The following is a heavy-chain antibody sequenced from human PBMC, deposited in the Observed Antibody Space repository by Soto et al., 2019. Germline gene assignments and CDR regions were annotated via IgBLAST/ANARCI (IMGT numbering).Heavy chain of an antibody. D-gene: IGHD6-13*01. CDR3: TTDGAWQPYYFVY. Sequence: GGSLRLSCAASGFTFTNAWMHWVRQAPGKGLEWVGRIKANPHGGTADYAAPVKDRFTITRDDSKKTVSLQMDSLGAGDTAVYYFTTDGAWQPYYFVYWGQGTLGTVSS. CDR1: GFTFTNAW. J-gene: IGHJ4*02. V-gene: IGHV3-15*01. CDR2: IKANPHGGTA.